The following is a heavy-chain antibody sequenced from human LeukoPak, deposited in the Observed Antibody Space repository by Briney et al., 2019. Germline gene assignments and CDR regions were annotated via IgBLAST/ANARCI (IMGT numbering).Heavy chain of an antibody. V-gene: IGHV3-7*01. CDR2: IKQDGSEK. Sequence: GGSLRLSCAASGFTFSSYWMTWIRQAPGKGLEWVANIKQDGSEKYYVDSVKGRFTISRDNAKNSPYLQMNSLRAEDTAVYYCARDTGGGYSCYDCWGQGTLVTVSS. CDR3: ARDTGGGYSCYDC. D-gene: IGHD5-18*01. J-gene: IGHJ4*02. CDR1: GFTFSSYW.